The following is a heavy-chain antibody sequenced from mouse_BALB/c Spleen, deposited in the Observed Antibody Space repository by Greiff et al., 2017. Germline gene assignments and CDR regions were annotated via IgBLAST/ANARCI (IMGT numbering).Heavy chain of an antibody. CDR2: IYPSDSYT. V-gene: IGHV1-69*02. CDR1: GYTFTSYW. J-gene: IGHJ4*01. CDR3: TRWEYGNYYYAMDY. D-gene: IGHD2-10*02. Sequence: QVQLQQPGAELVRPGASVKLSCKASGYTFTSYWINWVKQRPGQGLEWIGNIYPSDSYTNYNQKFKDKATLTVDKSSSTAYMQLSSPTSEDSAVYYCTRWEYGNYYYAMDYWGQGTSVTVSS.